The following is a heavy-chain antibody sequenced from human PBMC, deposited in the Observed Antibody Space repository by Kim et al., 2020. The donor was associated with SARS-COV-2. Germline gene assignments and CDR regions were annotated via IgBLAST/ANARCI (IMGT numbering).Heavy chain of an antibody. CDR3: ARHLRTAVIPFY. Sequence: SETLSLTCSVSGDSITSNYYYWGWIRQPPGKGLEWVGSIYYSGSTYYNPSLKSRVTISVDTSKNEFSLKMSSVTASDTAVYYCARHLRTAVIPFYSGQGTLVTVSS. V-gene: IGHV4-39*01. J-gene: IGHJ4*02. D-gene: IGHD4-17*01. CDR2: IYYSGST. CDR1: GDSITSNYYY.